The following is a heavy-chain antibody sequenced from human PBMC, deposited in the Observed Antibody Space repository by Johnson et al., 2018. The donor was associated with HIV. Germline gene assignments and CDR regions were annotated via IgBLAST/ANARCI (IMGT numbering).Heavy chain of an antibody. CDR1: GFTVSSNY. CDR3: ARGRDYYGSIDAFDI. CDR2: ISYDGSNK. V-gene: IGHV3-30*14. Sequence: QVLLVESGGVVVHPGGSLRLSCAASGFTVSSNYMSWVRQAPGKGLEWVAVISYDGSNKYYADSVKGRFTISRENAKNSLYLQMNSLKAGDTAVYYCARGRDYYGSIDAFDIWGQGTLVTVSS. J-gene: IGHJ3*02. D-gene: IGHD3-10*01.